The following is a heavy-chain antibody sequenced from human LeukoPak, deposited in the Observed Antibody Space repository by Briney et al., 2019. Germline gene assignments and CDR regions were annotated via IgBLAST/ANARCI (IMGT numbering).Heavy chain of an antibody. CDR2: INHSGST. D-gene: IGHD2-21*02. CDR3: ARHSYCGGDCYLDY. J-gene: IGHJ4*02. V-gene: IGHV4-34*01. CDR1: GGSFSGYY. Sequence: PSETLSLTCAVYGGSFSGYYWSWIRQPPGRGWSGLGEINHSGSTNYNPSLKSRVTISVDTSKNQFSLRLSSVTAADTAVYYCARHSYCGGDCYLDYWGQGTLVTVSS.